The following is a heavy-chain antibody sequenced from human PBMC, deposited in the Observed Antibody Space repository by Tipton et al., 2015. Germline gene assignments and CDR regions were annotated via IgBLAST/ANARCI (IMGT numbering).Heavy chain of an antibody. CDR1: GGSISSSSYS. V-gene: IGHV4-39*01. D-gene: IGHD2-21*02. J-gene: IGHJ4*02. CDR3: ASPSLPHDRGDYYFQS. Sequence: TLSLTCTVSGGSISSSSYSWGWIRQPPGKGLEGIGVLYFSGSTYYTPSLKSRFTISIDRFKNQFSLKLSSVTAADTAVYYCASPSLPHDRGDYYFQSWGQGSLVTVSS. CDR2: LYFSGST.